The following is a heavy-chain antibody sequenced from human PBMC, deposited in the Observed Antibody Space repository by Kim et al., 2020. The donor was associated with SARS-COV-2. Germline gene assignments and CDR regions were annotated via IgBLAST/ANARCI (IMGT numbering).Heavy chain of an antibody. V-gene: IGHV3-23*01. J-gene: IGHJ4*02. CDR3: ARDRGISRWHGIFDY. D-gene: IGHD3-3*02. Sequence: GGSLRLSCAASGFTFSDYAMSWVRQAPGKGLEWVSGISGSGGSTYYADSVKGRFTISRDNSKNTLYLQMNSLRAEDTAVYYCARDRGISRWHGIFDYWGQETLVTVSS. CDR1: GFTFSDYA. CDR2: ISGSGGST.